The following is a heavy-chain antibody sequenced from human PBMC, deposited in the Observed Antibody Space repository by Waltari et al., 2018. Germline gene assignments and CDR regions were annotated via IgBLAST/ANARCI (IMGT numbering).Heavy chain of an antibody. CDR3: ARDLPQYGDYTWYFDY. CDR1: GFTFSTYW. CDR2: IRQDGNKK. V-gene: IGHV3-7*01. J-gene: IGHJ4*02. Sequence: EVQLVESGGGLVQPGGSLRLSCAASGFTFSTYWMSWVRQAPGKGLEWVANIRQDGNKKDYVDSVKGRFTISRDNVKNSLYLRMNSLRPEDTAVYYCARDLPQYGDYTWYFDYWGQGTLVTVSS. D-gene: IGHD4-17*01.